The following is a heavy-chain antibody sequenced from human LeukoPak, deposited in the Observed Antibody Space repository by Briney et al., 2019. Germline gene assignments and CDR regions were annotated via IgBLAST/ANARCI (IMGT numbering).Heavy chain of an antibody. CDR2: ISSSSSYI. CDR1: GFTFSSYS. J-gene: IGHJ4*02. V-gene: IGHV3-21*01. D-gene: IGHD3-16*02. Sequence: GGSLRLSCAASGFTFSSYSMNWVRQAPGKGLEWVSSISSSSSYIYYADSVKGRFTISRDNAKNSLYLQMNSLRAEDTAVYYCARDTDYVWGSYPGKAFDYWGQGTLVTVSS. CDR3: ARDTDYVWGSYPGKAFDY.